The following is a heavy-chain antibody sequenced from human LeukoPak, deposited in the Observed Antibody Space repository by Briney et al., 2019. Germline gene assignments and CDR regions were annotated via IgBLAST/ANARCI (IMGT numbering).Heavy chain of an antibody. CDR1: GYTFTGYY. CDR3: ARFTVAAWGYYYYMDV. V-gene: IGHV1-2*02. D-gene: IGHD2-15*01. J-gene: IGHJ6*03. CDR2: INPNSGGT. Sequence: ASVKVSCKASGYTFTGYYMHWVRQAPGQGLEWMGWINPNSGGTNYAQKFQGRVTMTRDTSISTAYMELSRLRSDDTAVYYCARFTVAAWGYYYYMDVWGKGTTVTVSS.